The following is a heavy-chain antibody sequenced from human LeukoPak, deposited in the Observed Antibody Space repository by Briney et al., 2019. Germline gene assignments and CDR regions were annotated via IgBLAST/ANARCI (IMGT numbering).Heavy chain of an antibody. D-gene: IGHD5-24*01. CDR2: ISGSGGST. CDR3: AKRYRGRDGYNYYFDY. V-gene: IGHV3-23*01. Sequence: GGSLRLSCAASGFTFSNYAMSWVRQAPGKGLEWVSAISGSGGSTYYADSVKGRFTISRDNSKNTLYLQMNSLRAEDTAVYYCAKRYRGRDGYNYYFDYWGQGTMVTVSS. CDR1: GFTFSNYA. J-gene: IGHJ4*03.